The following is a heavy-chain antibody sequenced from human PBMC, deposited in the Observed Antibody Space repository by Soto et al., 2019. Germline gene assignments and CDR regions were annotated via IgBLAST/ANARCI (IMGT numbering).Heavy chain of an antibody. J-gene: IGHJ5*02. D-gene: IGHD2-2*01. Sequence: ASVKVSCKASGGTFSSYAISWVRQAPGQGLEWMGGIIPIFGTANYAQKFQGRVTITADESTSTAYMELSSLRSEDTAVYYCARQGVVVVPAAYGGNWFDPCGQGTLVTVSS. CDR1: GGTFSSYA. CDR2: IIPIFGTA. CDR3: ARQGVVVVPAAYGGNWFDP. V-gene: IGHV1-69*13.